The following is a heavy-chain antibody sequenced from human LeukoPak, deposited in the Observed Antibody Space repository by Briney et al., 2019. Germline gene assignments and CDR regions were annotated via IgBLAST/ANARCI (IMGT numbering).Heavy chain of an antibody. CDR1: GFTFSSYG. J-gene: IGHJ4*02. D-gene: IGHD3-16*01. V-gene: IGHV3-30*03. Sequence: GGSLRLSCAASGFTFSSYGMHWVRQAPGKGLEWVAVISYDGSNKYYADSVKGRFTISRDNSKNTLYLQMNGLGAEDTAVYYCARELNGYGYYFFDYWGPGTLVTVSS. CDR3: ARELNGYGYYFFDY. CDR2: ISYDGSNK.